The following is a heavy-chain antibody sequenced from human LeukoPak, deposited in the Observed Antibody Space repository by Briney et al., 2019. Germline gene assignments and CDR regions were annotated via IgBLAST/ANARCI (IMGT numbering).Heavy chain of an antibody. Sequence: PGGSLRLSCAASGFTFSSYAMHWVRQAPGKGLEWVAVISYDGSNKYYADSVKGRFTIPRDNSKNTLYLQMNSLRAEDTAVYYCAKDNYYDSSGSYGMDVWGQGTTVTVSS. J-gene: IGHJ6*02. V-gene: IGHV3-30-3*01. CDR3: AKDNYYDSSGSYGMDV. D-gene: IGHD3-22*01. CDR2: ISYDGSNK. CDR1: GFTFSSYA.